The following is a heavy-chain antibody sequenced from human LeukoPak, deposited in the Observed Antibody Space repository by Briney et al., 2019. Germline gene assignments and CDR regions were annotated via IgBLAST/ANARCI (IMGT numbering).Heavy chain of an antibody. CDR2: ISGFNGNT. V-gene: IGHV1-18*01. D-gene: IGHD3-3*01. CDR3: ARDVGYDFWSGYSGSFDI. J-gene: IGHJ3*02. Sequence: GASVKVSCKASGYTFTSYGICWVRQAPGQGLEWMGWISGFNGNTHYAQKLQGRVTMTTDTFTNTAYMELRSLRSDDTAVYYCARDVGYDFWSGYSGSFDIWGQGTMVTISS. CDR1: GYTFTSYG.